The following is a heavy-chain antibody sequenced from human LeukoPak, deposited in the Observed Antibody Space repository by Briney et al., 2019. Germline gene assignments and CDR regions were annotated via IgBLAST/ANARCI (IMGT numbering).Heavy chain of an antibody. CDR3: ARGRRPRAGFRNEDIVVVPAAERPFDY. Sequence: SETLSLTCAVYGWSFSGYYWSWIRQPPGKGLEWIGEINHSGSTNYNPSLKSRVTISVDTSKNQCSLKLSSVTAADTAVYYCARGRRPRAGFRNEDIVVVPAAERPFDYWGQGTLVTVSS. D-gene: IGHD2-2*01. CDR1: GWSFSGYY. V-gene: IGHV4-34*01. J-gene: IGHJ4*02. CDR2: INHSGST.